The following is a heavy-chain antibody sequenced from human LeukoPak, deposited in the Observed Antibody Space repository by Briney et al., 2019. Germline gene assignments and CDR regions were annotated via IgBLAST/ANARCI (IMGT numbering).Heavy chain of an antibody. CDR3: ARSLFGGFDP. J-gene: IGHJ5*02. D-gene: IGHD3-10*01. CDR1: GGSISSGGYS. CDR2: IYHSGST. Sequence: SQTLSLPCAVSGGSISSGGYSWSWIRQPPGKGLEWIGYIYHSGSTYYNPSLKSRVTISVDRSKNQFSLKLSSVTAADTAVYYCARSLFGGFDPWGQGTLVTVSS. V-gene: IGHV4-30-2*01.